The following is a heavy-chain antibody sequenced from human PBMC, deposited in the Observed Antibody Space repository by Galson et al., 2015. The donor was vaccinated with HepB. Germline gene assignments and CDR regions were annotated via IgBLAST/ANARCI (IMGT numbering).Heavy chain of an antibody. CDR2: ISSSSSYI. Sequence: SLRLSCAASGFTFSSYSMNWVRQAPGKGLEWVSSISSSSSYIYYADSVKGRFTISRDNAKNSLYLQMNSLRAEDTAVYYCARGDIVVVPAATSGAWPKVPNYYYYYYMDVWGKGTTVTVSS. J-gene: IGHJ6*03. CDR3: ARGDIVVVPAATSGAWPKVPNYYYYYYMDV. CDR1: GFTFSSYS. V-gene: IGHV3-21*01. D-gene: IGHD2-2*01.